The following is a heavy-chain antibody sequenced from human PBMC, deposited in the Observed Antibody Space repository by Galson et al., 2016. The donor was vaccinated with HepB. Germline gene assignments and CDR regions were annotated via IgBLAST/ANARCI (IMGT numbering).Heavy chain of an antibody. CDR1: GGSINSYH. V-gene: IGHV4-59*01. CDR3: ARDYRWELLAYFDY. Sequence: SETLSLTCTVSGGSINSYHWSWIRQPPGKGLEWIGYIHYSGNTNYNPSLKSRVTVSVDTSKNQFSLRLSSVTAADTAVYYCARDYRWELLAYFDYWGQGNLGT. CDR2: IHYSGNT. J-gene: IGHJ4*02. D-gene: IGHD1-26*01.